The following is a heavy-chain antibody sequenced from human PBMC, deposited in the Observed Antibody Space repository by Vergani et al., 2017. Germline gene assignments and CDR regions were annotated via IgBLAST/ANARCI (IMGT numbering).Heavy chain of an antibody. CDR1: GFIFSSYW. D-gene: IGHD1-7*01. Sequence: VNLVGSGGGVVQPGRSLRLSCAASGFIFSSYWMHWVRQAPGKGLEWVAAIKEDGSEKQYVDSVKGRFTISRDNAKKSLYLQMNSLRGEDTAVYYCARGNSLGSYWGQGTLVTVSS. J-gene: IGHJ4*02. V-gene: IGHV3-7*01. CDR2: IKEDGSEK. CDR3: ARGNSLGSY.